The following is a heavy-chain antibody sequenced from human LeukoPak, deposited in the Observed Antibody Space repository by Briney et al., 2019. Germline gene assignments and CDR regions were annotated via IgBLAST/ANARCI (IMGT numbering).Heavy chain of an antibody. V-gene: IGHV4-4*07. CDR1: GYSISSGYY. Sequence: SETLSLTCTVSGYSISSGYYWSWIRQPAGKGLEWIGRIYTSGSTNYNPSLKSRVTMSVDTSKNQFSLKLSSVTAADTAVYYCARDRTDIGVADNWGQGTLVTVSS. CDR2: IYTSGST. J-gene: IGHJ4*02. D-gene: IGHD2-15*01. CDR3: ARDRTDIGVADN.